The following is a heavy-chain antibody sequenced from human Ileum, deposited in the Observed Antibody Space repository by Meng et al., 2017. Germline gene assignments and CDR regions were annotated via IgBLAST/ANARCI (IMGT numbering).Heavy chain of an antibody. CDR3: ARHLGYCSGGSCHQ. D-gene: IGHD2-15*01. Sequence: EVQPVESGGGLVKPGGALRLSCAASGFPFSSHSMNWIRQAPGKSLEWVSFISSGSDYVYYGDSVRGRFTVSRDNAKNALYLQMDSLRVEDTARYFCARHLGYCSGGSCHQWGQGTLVTVSS. J-gene: IGHJ4*02. CDR2: ISSGSDYV. V-gene: IGHV3-21*04. CDR1: GFPFSSHS.